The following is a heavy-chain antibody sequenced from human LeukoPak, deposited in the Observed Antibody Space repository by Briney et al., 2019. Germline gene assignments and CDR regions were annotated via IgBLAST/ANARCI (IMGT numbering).Heavy chain of an antibody. J-gene: IGHJ5*02. CDR1: GGSISSYY. Sequence: SETLSLTCTVSGGSISSYYWSWIRQPPGKGLEWVGYIYYSGSTNYNPSLKSRVTISVDTSKHQFSLKLSSVTAADPVVYYCARELGATRGSNWFDPWGQGTLVTVSS. CDR3: ARELGATRGSNWFDP. CDR2: IYYSGST. V-gene: IGHV4-59*01. D-gene: IGHD1-26*01.